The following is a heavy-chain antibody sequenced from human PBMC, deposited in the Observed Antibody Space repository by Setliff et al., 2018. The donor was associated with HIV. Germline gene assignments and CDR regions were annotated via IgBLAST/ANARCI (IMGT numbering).Heavy chain of an antibody. CDR1: GLIFSSYE. V-gene: IGHV3-48*03. CDR3: AAVPWGHSSLIIDH. Sequence: GESLKISCAASGLIFSSYEMNWVRQAPGKGLEWISFIGGHGSIIHYADSVKGRFTISGDNAKNSVYLQMHSLRVEDTAVYYCAAVPWGHSSLIIDHWGQGTPVTVSS. J-gene: IGHJ4*02. D-gene: IGHD3-16*01. CDR2: IGGHGSII.